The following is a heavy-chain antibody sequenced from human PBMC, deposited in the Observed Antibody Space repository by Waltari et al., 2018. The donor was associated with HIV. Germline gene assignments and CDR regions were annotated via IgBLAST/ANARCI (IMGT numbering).Heavy chain of an antibody. CDR2: ISSSGSTI. Sequence: EVQLVESGGGLVQPGGSLRPSWADSGFVFSSYSMNWVRQAPGEGLEWISFISSSGSTIYYADFVKGRFTVSRDNAENSLYLQMNSLRDEDTAVYYCVRDPKTSWGELDYWGQGTLVAVSS. D-gene: IGHD3-16*01. J-gene: IGHJ4*02. CDR1: GFVFSSYS. CDR3: VRDPKTSWGELDY. V-gene: IGHV3-48*02.